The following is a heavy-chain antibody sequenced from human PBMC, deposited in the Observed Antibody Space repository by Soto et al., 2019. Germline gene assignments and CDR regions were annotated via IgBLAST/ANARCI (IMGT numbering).Heavy chain of an antibody. CDR1: GGSISSYY. Sequence: SETLSLTCTVSGGSISSYYWSWIRQPPGKGLEWIGYIYYSGSTYYNPSLKSRITISVDTSKNQFSLKLSSVTAADTAVYYCARYIVATTYYFDYWGQGTLVTVSS. CDR2: IYYSGST. J-gene: IGHJ4*02. CDR3: ARYIVATTYYFDY. D-gene: IGHD5-12*01. V-gene: IGHV4-59*12.